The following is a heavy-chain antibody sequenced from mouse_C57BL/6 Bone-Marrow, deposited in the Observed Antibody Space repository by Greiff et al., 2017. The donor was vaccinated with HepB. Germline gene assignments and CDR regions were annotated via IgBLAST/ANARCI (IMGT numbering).Heavy chain of an antibody. CDR2: ISYDGSN. J-gene: IGHJ2*01. D-gene: IGHD1-1*01. CDR3: ATGSSLYYFDY. V-gene: IGHV3-6*01. Sequence: EVKLQESGPGLVKPSQSLSLTCSVTGYSITSGYYWNWIRQFPGNKLEWMGYISYDGSNNYNPSLKNRISITRDTSKNQFFLKLNSVTTEDTATYYCATGSSLYYFDYWGQGTTLTVSS. CDR1: GYSITSGYY.